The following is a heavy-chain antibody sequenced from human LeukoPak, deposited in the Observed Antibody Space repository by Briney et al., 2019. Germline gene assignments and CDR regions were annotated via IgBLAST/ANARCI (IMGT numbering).Heavy chain of an antibody. V-gene: IGHV4-39*01. CDR3: VRQTRDGYNYHY. J-gene: IGHJ4*02. Sequence: SETLSLTCTVSGGSISSSSYYWGWIRQPPGKGLEWIGSIYYSGSTYYNPSLKSRVTISVDTSRSQFSLKLSSVTAADTAVYYCVRQTRDGYNYHYWGQGTLVTVSS. CDR1: GGSISSSSYY. D-gene: IGHD5-24*01. CDR2: IYYSGST.